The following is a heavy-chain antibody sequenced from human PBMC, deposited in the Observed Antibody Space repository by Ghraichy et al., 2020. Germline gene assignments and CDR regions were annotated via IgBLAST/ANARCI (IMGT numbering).Heavy chain of an antibody. D-gene: IGHD5-12*01. Sequence: GSLRLACAASGFALSSYCIHWVRQDPGKGLVWVSRICGDVRRTGYADSVRGRFTISRDIAQDTLYLQMNSLRDEDTAVYYCAKVRCTSGYCPVDYWGQGTLVTVSS. CDR3: AKVRCTSGYCPVDY. CDR2: ICGDVRRT. J-gene: IGHJ4*02. V-gene: IGHV3-74*01. CDR1: GFALSSYC.